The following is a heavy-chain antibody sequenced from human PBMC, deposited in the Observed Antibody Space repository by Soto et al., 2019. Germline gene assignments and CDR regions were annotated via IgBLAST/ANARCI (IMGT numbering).Heavy chain of an antibody. CDR3: ARDYYRFNSGYGFSMDV. V-gene: IGHV3-21*01. CDR2: ISSSSSYI. J-gene: IGHJ6*02. D-gene: IGHD5-12*01. CDR1: GFNIRGLS. Sequence: PGRLKRHSSTVFGFNIRGLSMHRVSKTQGKGLEWVSSISSSSSYIYYADSVKGRFTISRDNSKNTLYLQMNSLRAEDTAVYYCARDYYRFNSGYGFSMDVWGQGTTVTVSS.